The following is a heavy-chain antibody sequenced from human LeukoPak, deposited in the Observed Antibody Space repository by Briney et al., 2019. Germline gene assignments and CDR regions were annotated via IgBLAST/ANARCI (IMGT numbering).Heavy chain of an antibody. Sequence: GGSLRLSCAASGFTFSSYAMHWVRQAPGKGLEWVAFIRFDGSNKFYADSVKGRFTISRDNSKNTLYLQMNSLRAEDTAVYYCAREDRQWLGRGFDPWGQGTLVTVSS. D-gene: IGHD6-19*01. CDR2: IRFDGSNK. CDR3: AREDRQWLGRGFDP. CDR1: GFTFSSYA. J-gene: IGHJ5*02. V-gene: IGHV3-30*02.